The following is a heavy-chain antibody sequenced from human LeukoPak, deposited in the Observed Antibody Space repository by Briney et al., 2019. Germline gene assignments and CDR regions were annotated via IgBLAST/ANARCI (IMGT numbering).Heavy chain of an antibody. CDR1: GFTFSGYS. D-gene: IGHD3-16*01. CDR2: ISSSSSYI. V-gene: IGHV3-21*01. Sequence: GGSLRPSCAASGFTFSGYSMNWVRQAPGKGLEWVSSISSSSSYIYYADSVKGRFTISRDNAKNSLYLQMNSLRAEDTAVYYCARAPYVYSGHHDYWGQGTLVTVSS. J-gene: IGHJ4*02. CDR3: ARAPYVYSGHHDY.